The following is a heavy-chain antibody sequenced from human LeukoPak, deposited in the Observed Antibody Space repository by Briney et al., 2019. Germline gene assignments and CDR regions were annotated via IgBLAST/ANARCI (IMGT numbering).Heavy chain of an antibody. V-gene: IGHV3-23*01. D-gene: IGHD2-15*01. Sequence: GGSLRLSCAASGFTFSTNAMSWVRQAPGKGLEWVSGITGSDIRTYNADSAEGRFTISRDNSKSTLCLQMNSLRAEDTAVYYCAKQLGYCSDGSCYFPYWGQGTLVTVSS. CDR2: ITGSDIRT. J-gene: IGHJ4*02. CDR1: GFTFSTNA. CDR3: AKQLGYCSDGSCYFPY.